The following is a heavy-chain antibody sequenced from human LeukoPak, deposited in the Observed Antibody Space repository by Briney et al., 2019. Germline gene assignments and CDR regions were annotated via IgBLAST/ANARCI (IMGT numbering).Heavy chain of an antibody. CDR2: INPSGGSA. D-gene: IGHD5-12*01. J-gene: IGHJ4*02. CDR3: AREDGKVATSHFDY. CDR1: GYTFTSNF. V-gene: IGHV1-46*01. Sequence: ASVKVSCKASGYTFTSNFIHWVRQAPGQGLEWMGIINPSGGSASSAQKFQGRVTMTRDTSTNTVCMELSSLRSEDTAVYYCAREDGKVATSHFDYWGQGTLVTVSS.